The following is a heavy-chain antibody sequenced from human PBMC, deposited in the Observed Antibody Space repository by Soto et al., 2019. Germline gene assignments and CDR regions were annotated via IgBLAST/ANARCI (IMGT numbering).Heavy chain of an antibody. CDR1: GGSISSYY. Sequence: SETLSLTCTVSGGSISSYYWSWIRQPPGKGLEWIGEINHSGSTNYNPSLKSRVTISVDTSKNQFSLKLSSVTAADTAVYYCARATAPTRCPYDAFDIWGQGTMVTVSS. D-gene: IGHD4-17*01. CDR3: ARATAPTRCPYDAFDI. CDR2: INHSGST. V-gene: IGHV4-34*01. J-gene: IGHJ3*02.